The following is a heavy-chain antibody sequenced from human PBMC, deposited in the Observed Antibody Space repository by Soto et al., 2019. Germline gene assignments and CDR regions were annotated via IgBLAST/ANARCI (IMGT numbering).Heavy chain of an antibody. CDR2: ISGSGGSI. D-gene: IGHD2-21*02. CDR3: AKVPYCGGDCYSGAFDI. V-gene: IGHV3-23*01. Sequence: VQLLESGGGLVQPGGSLRLSCAASGFTFSSYAMNWVRQAPGKGLEWVSVISGSGGSIYYADSVKGRFTISRDNSKTTLYLQMNSLRAEDTAVYYCAKVPYCGGDCYSGAFDIWGQGTMVTVSS. CDR1: GFTFSSYA. J-gene: IGHJ3*02.